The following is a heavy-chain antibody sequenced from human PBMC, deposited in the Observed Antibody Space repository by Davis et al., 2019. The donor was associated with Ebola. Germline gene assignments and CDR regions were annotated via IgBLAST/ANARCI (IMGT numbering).Heavy chain of an antibody. J-gene: IGHJ4*02. V-gene: IGHV3-21*04. CDR3: ARLVVVHVDYFDY. Sequence: GESLKISCAASGFTFSSYAMSWVRQAPGKGLEWVSSISSSSSYIYYADSVKGRFTISRDNAKNSLYLQMNSLRAEDTAVYYCARLVVVHVDYFDYWGQGTLVTVSS. CDR2: ISSSSSYI. CDR1: GFTFSSYA. D-gene: IGHD2-2*01.